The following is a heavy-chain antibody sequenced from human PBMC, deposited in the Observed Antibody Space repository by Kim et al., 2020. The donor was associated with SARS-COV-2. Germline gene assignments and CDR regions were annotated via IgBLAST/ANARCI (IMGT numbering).Heavy chain of an antibody. CDR2: ISAYNGNT. CDR1: GYTFTSYG. V-gene: IGHV1-18*01. CDR3: ARDLRIIYRNYYDSSGYWTSDAFDI. Sequence: ASVKVSCKASGYTFTSYGISWVRQAPGQGLEWMGWISAYNGNTNYAQKLQGRVTMTTDTSTSTAYMELRSLRSDDTAVYYCARDLRIIYRNYYDSSGYWTSDAFDIWGQGTMVTVSS. J-gene: IGHJ3*02. D-gene: IGHD3-22*01.